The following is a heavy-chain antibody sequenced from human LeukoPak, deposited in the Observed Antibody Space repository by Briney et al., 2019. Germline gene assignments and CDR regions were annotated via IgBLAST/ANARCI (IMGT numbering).Heavy chain of an antibody. V-gene: IGHV1-46*01. D-gene: IGHD5-18*01. CDR2: IHTSGSST. J-gene: IGHJ4*02. Sequence: ASVKVSCKASGYTFTSHYMHWVRQAPGQRLEWMGVIHTSGSSTNYAQKFQGRVTMTKDTSTSTVYIELNSLRSEDTAVYYCARMDMDIAMVTNYLDHWGQGTLVTVSS. CDR3: ARMDMDIAMVTNYLDH. CDR1: GYTFTSHY.